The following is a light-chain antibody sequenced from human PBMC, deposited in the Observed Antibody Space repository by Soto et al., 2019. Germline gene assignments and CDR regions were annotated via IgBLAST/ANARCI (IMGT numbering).Light chain of an antibody. V-gene: IGKV3-20*01. Sequence: ENMLSKYPGALSLSKGERATLSCRASQSVSSSYLAWYQQKPGQAPRLLIYGASTRATGIPDRFSGSGSGTDFTLTISRLEPEDFAVFYCQQYGSSLPWTFGQGAKVDIK. J-gene: IGKJ1*01. CDR2: GAS. CDR3: QQYGSSLPWT. CDR1: QSVSSSY.